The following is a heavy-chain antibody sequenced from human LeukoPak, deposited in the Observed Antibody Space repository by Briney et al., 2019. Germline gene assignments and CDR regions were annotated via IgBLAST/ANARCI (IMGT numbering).Heavy chain of an antibody. D-gene: IGHD2-2*01. Sequence: ASVKVSCKAPGYTFTSYYMHWVRQAPGQGLEWMGIINPSGGSTSYAQKFQGRVTMTRDTSTSTVYMELSSLRSEDTAVYYCASFIASEDTQYCSSTSCYWGLFDYWGQGTLVTVSS. J-gene: IGHJ4*02. CDR3: ASFIASEDTQYCSSTSCYWGLFDY. CDR1: GYTFTSYY. CDR2: INPSGGST. V-gene: IGHV1-46*01.